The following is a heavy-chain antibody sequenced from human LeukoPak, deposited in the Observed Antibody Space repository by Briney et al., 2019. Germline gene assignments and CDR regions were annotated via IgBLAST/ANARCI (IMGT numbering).Heavy chain of an antibody. CDR2: ISSSSSYI. CDR3: AREHWISKRGAFDI. CDR1: GFTFSSYG. J-gene: IGHJ3*02. V-gene: IGHV3-21*01. D-gene: IGHD1-1*01. Sequence: KSGGSLRLSCAASGFTFSSYGMNWVRQAPGKGLEWVSSISSSSSYIYYADSVKGRFTTSRDNAKNSLYLQMNSLRAEDTAVYYCAREHWISKRGAFDIWGQGTMVTVSS.